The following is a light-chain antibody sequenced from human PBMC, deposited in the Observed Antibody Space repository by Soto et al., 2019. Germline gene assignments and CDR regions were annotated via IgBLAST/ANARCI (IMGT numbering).Light chain of an antibody. J-gene: IGKJ1*01. CDR3: QQDMSYAT. CDR1: QSISTW. V-gene: IGKV1-5*01. Sequence: DIPITQSPSTLSSSVGDRVTFTCRASQSISTWLAWYQQKPGKAPKLLIYDASSLQSDVPSRFSGSGSGTDFTPIISALQSDDVACYYWQQDMSYATFGQGTKVEIK. CDR2: DAS.